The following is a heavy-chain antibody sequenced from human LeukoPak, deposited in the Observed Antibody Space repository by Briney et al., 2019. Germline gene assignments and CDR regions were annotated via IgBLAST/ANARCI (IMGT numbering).Heavy chain of an antibody. Sequence: PGRSLRLSCVDLGLPLISKKKHWVRQAPGKGLEWVGVISYDGSDEYYTDSVKGRFTISRDNSKNTVYLQMNSLRADDTAVYYCARDFTPEWFDIHWGQGTLVTVS. CDR1: GLPLISKK. CDR3: ARDFTPEWFDIH. CDR2: ISYDGSDE. D-gene: IGHD3-3*01. V-gene: IGHV3-30*04. J-gene: IGHJ4*02.